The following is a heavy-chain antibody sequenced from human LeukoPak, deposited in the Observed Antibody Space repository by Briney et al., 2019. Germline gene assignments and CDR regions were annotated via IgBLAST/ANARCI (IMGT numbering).Heavy chain of an antibody. CDR3: VRHFTVTTDYFDY. CDR2: IFHSGST. Sequence: SETLSLICAVSGYSINSGYWWGWIRQPPGKGLEWIGSIFHSGSTNYNPSLKSRVTISVDTSKNHFSLKLSSVTAADTAVYYCVRHFTVTTDYFDYWGQGALVTVPS. V-gene: IGHV4-38-2*01. CDR1: GYSINSGYW. D-gene: IGHD4-17*01. J-gene: IGHJ4*02.